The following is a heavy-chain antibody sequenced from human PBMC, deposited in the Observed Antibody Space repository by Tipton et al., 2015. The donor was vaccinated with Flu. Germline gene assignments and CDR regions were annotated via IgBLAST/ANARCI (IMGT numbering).Heavy chain of an antibody. CDR1: GFDFSDYW. J-gene: IGHJ4*02. Sequence: VQSGGSLRLSCVASGFDFSDYWMTWVRQAPGKGLEWVANIKEDGRETYYADSVKGRFTISRDNAKRSLFLQMNSLRAEDTAVYYCVQLKFLWGQGTLVSVSS. CDR3: VQLKFL. V-gene: IGHV3-7*01. CDR2: IKEDGRET. D-gene: IGHD1-1*01.